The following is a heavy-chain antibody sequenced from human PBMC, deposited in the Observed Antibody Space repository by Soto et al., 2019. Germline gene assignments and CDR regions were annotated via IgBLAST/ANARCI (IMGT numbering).Heavy chain of an antibody. CDR1: GFTFSSYA. Sequence: GGSLRLSCAASGFTFSSYAMSWVRQAPGKGLEWVSAISGSGGSTYYADSVKGRFTISRDNSKNTLYLQMNSLRAEDTAVYYCAKSGRDGYSYGSKVYYFDYWGQGTLVTVSS. CDR2: ISGSGGST. D-gene: IGHD5-18*01. CDR3: AKSGRDGYSYGSKVYYFDY. V-gene: IGHV3-23*01. J-gene: IGHJ4*02.